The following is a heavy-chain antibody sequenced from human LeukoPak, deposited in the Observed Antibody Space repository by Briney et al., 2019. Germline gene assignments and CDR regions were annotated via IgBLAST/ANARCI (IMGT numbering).Heavy chain of an antibody. D-gene: IGHD3-22*01. CDR1: GGSFSGYY. V-gene: IGHV4-34*01. CDR3: ARSRHYYYDSSGYPPXFXY. J-gene: IGHJ4*01. Sequence: SETLSLTCAVYGGSFSGYYWSWIRQPPGKGLEWIGEINHSGSTNYNPSLKSRVTISVDTSKNQFSLKLSSVTAADTAVYYCARSRHYYYDSSGYPPXFXYXXXGTLVTVS. CDR2: INHSGST.